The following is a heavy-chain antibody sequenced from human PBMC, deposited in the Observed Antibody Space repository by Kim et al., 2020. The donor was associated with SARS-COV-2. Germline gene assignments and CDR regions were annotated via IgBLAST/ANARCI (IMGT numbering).Heavy chain of an antibody. CDR2: ISYDGSNK. CDR3: AKRGRSYSFDY. Sequence: GGSLRLSCAASGFTFSSYGMHWVRQAPGKGLEWVAVISYDGSNKYYADSVKGRFTISRDNSKNTLYLQMNSLRAEDTAVYYCAKRGRSYSFDYWGQGTLVTVSS. D-gene: IGHD1-26*01. J-gene: IGHJ4*02. CDR1: GFTFSSYG. V-gene: IGHV3-30*18.